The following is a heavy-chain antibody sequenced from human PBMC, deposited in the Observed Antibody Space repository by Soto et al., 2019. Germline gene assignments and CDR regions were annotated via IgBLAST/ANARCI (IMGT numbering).Heavy chain of an antibody. J-gene: IGHJ1*01. CDR2: INHSGST. CDR3: ARAGYDLAGAFQH. CDR1: GGSFSGYY. V-gene: IGHV4-34*01. D-gene: IGHD5-12*01. Sequence: SETLSLTCAVYGGSFSGYYWSWIRQPPGKGLEWIGEINHSGSTNYNPSLKSRVTISVDTSKNQFSLKLSSVTAADTAVYYCARAGYDLAGAFQHWGQGTLVTVA.